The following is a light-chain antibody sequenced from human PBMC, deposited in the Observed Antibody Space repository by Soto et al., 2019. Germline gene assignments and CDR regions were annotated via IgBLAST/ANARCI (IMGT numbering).Light chain of an antibody. V-gene: IGKV1-6*01. Sequence: AIQMTQSPSSLSASVGDRVTITCRASQSIRNDLNWYQQKPGKAPKLLIYAASSLQSGVPSKFSGSGSGTDFTLTISNLQPEDFATYYCRQDYNYPRTFGRGTKVEIK. CDR2: AAS. J-gene: IGKJ1*01. CDR1: QSIRND. CDR3: RQDYNYPRT.